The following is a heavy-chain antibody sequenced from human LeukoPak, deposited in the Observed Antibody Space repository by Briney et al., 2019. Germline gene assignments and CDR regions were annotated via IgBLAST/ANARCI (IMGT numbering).Heavy chain of an antibody. J-gene: IGHJ4*02. V-gene: IGHV5-51*01. CDR3: AKHGIPITGTAYIDY. Sequence: GESLKISCKGSGYSLTSYWIGWVRQMPGKGLEWMGIIYPGDSDTRYSPSFQGQVTISADKSISTAYLQWSSLKASDTAMYYCAKHGIPITGTAYIDYWGQGTLVTVSS. CDR1: GYSLTSYW. D-gene: IGHD1-7*01. CDR2: IYPGDSDT.